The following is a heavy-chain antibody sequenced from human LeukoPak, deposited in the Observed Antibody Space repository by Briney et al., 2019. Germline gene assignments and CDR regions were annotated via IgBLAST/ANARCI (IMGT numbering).Heavy chain of an antibody. V-gene: IGHV1-18*01. D-gene: IGHD3-10*01. CDR1: GYTFTSYG. Sequence: ASVKVSCKASGYTFTSYGISWVRQAPGQGLEWMGWISAYNGNTNYAQELQGRVTMTTDTSTSTAYMELRSLRSDDTAVYYCARSGLLWFGELTRNDAFDIWGQGTMVTVSS. CDR3: ARSGLLWFGELTRNDAFDI. CDR2: ISAYNGNT. J-gene: IGHJ3*02.